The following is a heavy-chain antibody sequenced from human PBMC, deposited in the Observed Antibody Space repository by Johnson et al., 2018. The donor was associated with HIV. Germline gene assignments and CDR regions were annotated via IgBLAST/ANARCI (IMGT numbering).Heavy chain of an antibody. V-gene: IGHV3-30*02. CDR3: AKDKAVVTALYDAFDI. D-gene: IGHD2-21*02. Sequence: QVQLVESGGGLVQPGGSLRVSCAASGFTFSSYAMSWVRQAPGKGLEWVASIKYDGSDKYYTDSVKGRFTISRDNSKNTLYLQMNSLRAEDTAVYYCAKDKAVVTALYDAFDIWGQGTMVTVSS. J-gene: IGHJ3*02. CDR1: GFTFSSYA. CDR2: IKYDGSDK.